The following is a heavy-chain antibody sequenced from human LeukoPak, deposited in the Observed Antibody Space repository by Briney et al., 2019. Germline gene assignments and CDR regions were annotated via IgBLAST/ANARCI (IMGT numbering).Heavy chain of an antibody. Sequence: ASVKVSCKVSGYTLTELSMHWVRQAPGKGLEWMGGFDPEDGETIYAQKFQGRVTMTEDTSTDTAYMELSSLRSEDTALYYCAKAAAEVEGDLQHWGQGTLVTVSS. CDR2: FDPEDGET. CDR1: GYTLTELS. V-gene: IGHV1-24*01. D-gene: IGHD6-13*01. CDR3: AKAAAEVEGDLQH. J-gene: IGHJ1*01.